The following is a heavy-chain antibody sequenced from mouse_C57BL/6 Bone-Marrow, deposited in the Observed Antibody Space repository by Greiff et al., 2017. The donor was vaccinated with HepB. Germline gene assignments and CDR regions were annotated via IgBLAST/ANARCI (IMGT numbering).Heavy chain of an antibody. CDR3: ARSLLYEAMDY. J-gene: IGHJ4*01. D-gene: IGHD1-1*01. CDR1: GYAFSSYW. CDR2: IYPGDGDT. Sequence: VQLQQSGAELVKPGASAQISCKASGYAFSSYWMNWVKQRPGKGLEWIGQIYPGDGDTNYNGKFKGKATLTADKSSSTAYMQLSSLTSEDSAVYFCARSLLYEAMDYWGQGASVTVSS. V-gene: IGHV1-80*01.